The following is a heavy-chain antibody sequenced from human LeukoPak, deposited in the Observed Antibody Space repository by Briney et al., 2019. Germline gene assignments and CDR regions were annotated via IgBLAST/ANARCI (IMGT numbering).Heavy chain of an antibody. Sequence: SETLSLTCTVSGGSISGYYWSWIRQPPGKGLEWIGYIYYSGSTNYNPSLKSRVTISVDTSKNQFSLKLSSVTAADTAVYYCARSSSGWYAVFDYWGQGTLVTVSS. J-gene: IGHJ4*02. CDR3: ARSSSGWYAVFDY. V-gene: IGHV4-59*01. CDR2: IYYSGST. D-gene: IGHD6-19*01. CDR1: GGSISGYY.